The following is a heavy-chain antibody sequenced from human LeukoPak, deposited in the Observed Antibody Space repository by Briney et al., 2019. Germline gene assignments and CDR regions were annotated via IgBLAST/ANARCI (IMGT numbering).Heavy chain of an antibody. D-gene: IGHD4-17*01. J-gene: IGHJ4*02. CDR2: INGRGIT. Sequence: GGSLRLSCAASGFTFNAFGMNWVRQAPGEGLEWLSAINGRGITYYAGSVKGRFTISRDNSENTLYLQMNSLTVDDTAVYFCAKERQTGDYFTSDYWGQGTLVTVSS. CDR3: AKERQTGDYFTSDY. CDR1: GFTFNAFG. V-gene: IGHV3-23*01.